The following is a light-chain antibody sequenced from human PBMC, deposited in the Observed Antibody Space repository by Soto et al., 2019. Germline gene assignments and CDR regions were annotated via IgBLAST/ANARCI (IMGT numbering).Light chain of an antibody. CDR1: QSVSSY. CDR2: DAS. CDR3: QQRSNWSLA. V-gene: IGKV3-11*01. Sequence: VLTQSPGTLSVSPGERATLSCRASQSVSSYLTWYQQKPGQAPKLLIYDASSLATGIPARFSGSGSGTDFTLTISSLEPDDFAVYYCQQRSNWSLAFGGGTKVDIK. J-gene: IGKJ4*01.